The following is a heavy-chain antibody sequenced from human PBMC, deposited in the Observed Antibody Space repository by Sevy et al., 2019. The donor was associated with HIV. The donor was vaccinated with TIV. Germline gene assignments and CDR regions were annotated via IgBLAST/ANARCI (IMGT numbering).Heavy chain of an antibody. D-gene: IGHD4-17*01. CDR3: ARXTTXPTSDLYGIDV. J-gene: IGHJ6*02. CDR1: GYIFTDYY. CDR2: INSDSGVT. V-gene: IGHV1-2*02. Sequence: ASVKVSCKASGYIFTDYYIHWVRQAPGQGLEWMAWINSDSGVTNYAQRFQGEVTVTRDTSLNTAYLDLSRLKSNDTAIYFCARXTTXPTSDLYGIDVWGQRTTVTVSS.